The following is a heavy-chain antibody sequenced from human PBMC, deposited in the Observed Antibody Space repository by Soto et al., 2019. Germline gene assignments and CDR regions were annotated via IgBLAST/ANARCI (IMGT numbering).Heavy chain of an antibody. J-gene: IGHJ4*02. CDR2: ISAYNGNT. CDR3: ARDSPPPRE. V-gene: IGHV1-18*01. Sequence: QVQLVQSGAEVKKPGASVKVSCKASGYTFTNYHIIWVRQAPGQGLEWMGWISAYNGNTNYAQKLQGRVTMTTATSTGTASMELGSVRSDDTAVYYCARDSPPPREWGQGTMVTVSS. CDR1: GYTFTNYH.